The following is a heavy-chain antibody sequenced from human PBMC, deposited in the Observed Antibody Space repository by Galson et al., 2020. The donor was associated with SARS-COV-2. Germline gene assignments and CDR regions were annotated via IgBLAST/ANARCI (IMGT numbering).Heavy chain of an antibody. V-gene: IGHV4-31*03. J-gene: IGHJ2*01. CDR1: GDSISSGGYY. CDR3: AGRAYNNSSFDR. D-gene: IGHD1-1*01. CDR2: IYYSGST. Sequence: SETLSLTCSVSGDSISSGGYYWTWIRQHPGKALEWIGHIYYSGSTYYNPSLKSRVSISVDTSTNQVSLKRNSVTAADTAVYVCAGRAYNNSSFDRWGRGALVAVSS.